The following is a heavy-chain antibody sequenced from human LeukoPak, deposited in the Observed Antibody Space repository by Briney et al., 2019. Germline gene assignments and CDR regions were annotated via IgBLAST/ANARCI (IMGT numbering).Heavy chain of an antibody. J-gene: IGHJ4*02. CDR2: INPSGSAT. Sequence: WASVKVSCKASGNTFTNNFMHWVRQAPGQGLEWMGLINPSGSATTYPRKLQGRVTMTRDTSTNTVYMELSSLRSEDTAVYYCATDLPTGFGSTAYWGQGTLVTVSS. V-gene: IGHV1-46*01. CDR3: ATDLPTGFGSTAY. CDR1: GNTFTNNF. D-gene: IGHD3-10*01.